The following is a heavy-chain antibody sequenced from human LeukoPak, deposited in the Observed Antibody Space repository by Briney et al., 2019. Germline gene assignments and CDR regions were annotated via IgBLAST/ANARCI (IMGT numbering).Heavy chain of an antibody. CDR2: ISNDASIT. Sequence: PGGSLRLSCAASGFPFSGAWIHWVRQVPGKGLAWVSGISNDASITEYTGSVKGRFTISRDNDKKMVYLQMNSLRVEDTAMYYCTGGPFTAPGIADYWGQGTLVTVSS. CDR1: GFPFSGAW. D-gene: IGHD6-13*01. V-gene: IGHV3-74*03. J-gene: IGHJ4*02. CDR3: TGGPFTAPGIADY.